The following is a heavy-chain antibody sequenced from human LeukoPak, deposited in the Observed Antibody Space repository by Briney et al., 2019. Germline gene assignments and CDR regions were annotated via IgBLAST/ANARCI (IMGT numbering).Heavy chain of an antibody. CDR2: INSDGSST. V-gene: IGHV3-74*01. J-gene: IGHJ4*02. Sequence: GGSLRLSCAASGFTFSSYWMHWVRQAPGKGLLWVSRINSDGSSTSYADSVKGRFTISRDNSKNTLYLQMDSLRAEDTAVYYCARDRARNYFDYWGQGTLVTVSS. D-gene: IGHD6-6*01. CDR3: ARDRARNYFDY. CDR1: GFTFSSYW.